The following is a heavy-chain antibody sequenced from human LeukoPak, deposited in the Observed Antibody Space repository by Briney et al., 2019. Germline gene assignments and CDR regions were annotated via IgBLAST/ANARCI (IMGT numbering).Heavy chain of an antibody. CDR1: GGSFSGYY. Sequence: SETLSLTCAVYGGSFSGYYWSWIRQPPGKGLEWIGEINHSGSTNYNPSLKSRVTISVDTSKNQFSLKLGSVTAADTAVYYCARGQEYASEGLLFDYWGQGTLVTVSS. D-gene: IGHD2-2*01. J-gene: IGHJ4*02. V-gene: IGHV4-34*01. CDR2: INHSGST. CDR3: ARGQEYASEGLLFDY.